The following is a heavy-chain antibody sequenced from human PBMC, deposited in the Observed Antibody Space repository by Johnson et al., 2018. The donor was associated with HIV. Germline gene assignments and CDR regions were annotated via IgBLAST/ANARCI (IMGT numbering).Heavy chain of an antibody. D-gene: IGHD1-1*01. J-gene: IGHJ3*02. CDR1: GFTFSSYA. CDR2: VHRDGRR. Sequence: QVQLVESGGGVVQPGRSLRLSCAASGFTFSSYAMHWVRQAPGKGLEWVSVVHRDGRRYYADSVKGRFRLSRDNAKNSLYLQMNSLRAEDTAVYYCARVMEPRDAFDIWGQGTMVTVSS. V-gene: IGHV3-30*04. CDR3: ARVMEPRDAFDI.